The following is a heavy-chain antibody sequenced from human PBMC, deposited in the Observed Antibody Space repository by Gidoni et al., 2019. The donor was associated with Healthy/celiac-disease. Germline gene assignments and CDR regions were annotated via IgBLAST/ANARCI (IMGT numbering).Heavy chain of an antibody. CDR2: INHSGST. V-gene: IGHV4-34*01. CDR3: ARKGSYGSGSYYRNFDY. Sequence: QVQLQQWGAGLMKRSETLSLTCAVYGGSFSGYYWSWIRQPPGKGLEWIGDINHSGSTNYNPSLKSRVTISVDTSKNQFSLKLSSVTAADTAVYYCARKGSYGSGSYYRNFDYWGQGTLVTVSS. J-gene: IGHJ4*02. CDR1: GGSFSGYY. D-gene: IGHD3-10*01.